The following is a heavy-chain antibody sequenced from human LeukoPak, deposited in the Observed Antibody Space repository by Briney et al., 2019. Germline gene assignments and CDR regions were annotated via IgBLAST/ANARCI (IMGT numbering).Heavy chain of an antibody. D-gene: IGHD6-19*01. CDR3: ARAYSSGWYGPQNWFDP. Sequence: KPSETLSLTCTVSGGSISSYYWSWIRQPPGKGLEWIGYIYYSGSTNYNPSLKSRVTISVDTSKNQFSLKLSSVTAADTAVYYCARAYSSGWYGPQNWFDPWGQGTLVTVSS. J-gene: IGHJ5*02. CDR2: IYYSGST. V-gene: IGHV4-59*08. CDR1: GGSISSYY.